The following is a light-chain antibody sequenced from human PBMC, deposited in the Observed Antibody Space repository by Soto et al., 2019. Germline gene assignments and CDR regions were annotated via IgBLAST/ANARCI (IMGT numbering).Light chain of an antibody. CDR1: QSVGSY. J-gene: IGKJ4*01. CDR2: DAS. CDR3: QQRSDWPST. V-gene: IGKV3-11*01. Sequence: EIVLTQSPVTLSLSPGERATLSCRASQSVGSYFAWYQQKPGQAPRLLIYDASSRATGIPARFSGSGSGTDFTLTISSLEPEDFAVYYCQQRSDWPSTFGGATTVEIK.